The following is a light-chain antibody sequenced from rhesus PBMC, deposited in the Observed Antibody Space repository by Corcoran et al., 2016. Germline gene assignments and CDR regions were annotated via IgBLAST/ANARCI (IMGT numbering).Light chain of an antibody. V-gene: IGKV1-22*01. CDR3: QQYNTSPPYS. Sequence: DIQMTQSPSSLSASVGDTVTITCRASQSINSWLAWYQQKPGKAPKLLIYKAFTLQNGVPSRFSGSGSGTDFTLTISSLQSEDFGTYYYQQYNTSPPYSFGQGTKVDIK. CDR2: KAF. J-gene: IGKJ2*01. CDR1: QSINSW.